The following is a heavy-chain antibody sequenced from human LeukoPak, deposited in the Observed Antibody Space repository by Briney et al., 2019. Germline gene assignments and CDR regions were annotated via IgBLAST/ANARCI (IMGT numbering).Heavy chain of an antibody. V-gene: IGHV3-20*04. J-gene: IGHJ6*03. CDR1: GFTFDDYG. CDR3: ARAGIAAAGGYYYYYYMDV. CDR2: INWNGGST. D-gene: IGHD6-13*01. Sequence: GGSLRLSCAASGFTFDDYGMSWVRQAPGKGLEWVSGINWNGGSTGYADSVKGRFTISRDNAKNSLYLQMNSLRAEDTALYYCARAGIAAAGGYYYYYYMDVWGKGTTVTVSS.